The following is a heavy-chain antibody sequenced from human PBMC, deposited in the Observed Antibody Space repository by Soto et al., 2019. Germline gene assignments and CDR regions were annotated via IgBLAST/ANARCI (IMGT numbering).Heavy chain of an antibody. Sequence: PSETLSLTCTVSGGSISSTDHYWGWVRQPPGKGLEWLGSIYFAGSTFHNPALKSRATISVDTSRNQFSLRLTTLTASDAAVYYCARLVFHCLRGSCDDYSFYGLDVWGQGTTVTVSS. D-gene: IGHD2-15*01. V-gene: IGHV4-39*01. CDR2: IYFAGST. CDR1: GGSISSTDHY. J-gene: IGHJ6*02. CDR3: ARLVFHCLRGSCDDYSFYGLDV.